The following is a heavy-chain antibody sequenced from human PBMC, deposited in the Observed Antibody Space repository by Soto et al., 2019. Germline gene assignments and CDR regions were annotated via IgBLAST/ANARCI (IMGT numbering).Heavy chain of an antibody. Sequence: PSETLSLTCAVSGDSIISIYHWAWIRQPPGRSLEWIASIFHTGTTNYTPSLKSRVTISVDTSKNQFSLRLSSVTAADTAVYFCARGNYPYYFDYWGQGTLVTVS. CDR3: ARGNYPYYFDY. D-gene: IGHD1-7*01. V-gene: IGHV4-38-2*01. J-gene: IGHJ4*02. CDR1: GDSIISIYH. CDR2: IFHTGTT.